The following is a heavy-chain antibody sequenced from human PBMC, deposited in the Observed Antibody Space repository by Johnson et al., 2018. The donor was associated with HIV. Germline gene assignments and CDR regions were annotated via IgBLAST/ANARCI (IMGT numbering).Heavy chain of an antibody. D-gene: IGHD5-18*01. CDR1: GFTVSTNY. CDR3: ARAYSYGAFDI. CDR2: IYSGDTT. J-gene: IGHJ3*02. Sequence: VLLVESGGGLVQPGGSLRLSCASGFTVSTNYMSWVRQAPGKGLEWVSVIYSGDTTYYADSVKGRFTISRDNSKNTLYLQMTSLRAEDTAVYYCARAYSYGAFDIWGLGTKVTVSS. V-gene: IGHV3-66*01.